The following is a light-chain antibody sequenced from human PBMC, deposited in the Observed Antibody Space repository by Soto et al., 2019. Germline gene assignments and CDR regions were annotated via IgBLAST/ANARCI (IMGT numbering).Light chain of an antibody. V-gene: IGLV1-44*01. Sequence: QSVLTQPPSASGTPGQRVTISCSGSSSNIGSNTVNWYQQLPGTAPKLLIYSNNQRASGVPDRFSGSKAGTSASLAISGLQSEDEADYYCAAWDDSLNGARVVFGGGTKLTVL. J-gene: IGLJ2*01. CDR2: SNN. CDR1: SSNIGSNT. CDR3: AAWDDSLNGARVV.